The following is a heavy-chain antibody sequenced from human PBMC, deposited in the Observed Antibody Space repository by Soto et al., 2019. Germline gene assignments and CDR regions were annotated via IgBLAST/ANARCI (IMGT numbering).Heavy chain of an antibody. CDR3: TSSTPDAFDI. CDR1: GGTFSSYA. CDR2: IIPIFGTA. J-gene: IGHJ3*02. D-gene: IGHD2-2*01. V-gene: IGHV1-69*01. Sequence: QVQLVQSGDEVKKPGSSVKVSCKASGGTFSSYAISWVRQTPGQGLEWMGGIIPIFGTANYAQKFQGRVTIIADESRGTAYMELSSLRSEDTAVYYCTSSTPDAFDIWGQGTMVTVSS.